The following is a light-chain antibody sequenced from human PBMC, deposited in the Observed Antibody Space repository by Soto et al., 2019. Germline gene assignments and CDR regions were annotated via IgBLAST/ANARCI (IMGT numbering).Light chain of an antibody. J-gene: IGKJ5*01. Sequence: EIAVTQSPGTLSVSPGERATLSCRASQSVSIHLAWYQQKPGQAPRLLIYDTSTRATGIPARFSGSGSGTEFTLTISSLQSEDFAVYYCQQYSNWPPITFGQGTRLEIK. CDR1: QSVSIH. CDR3: QQYSNWPPIT. CDR2: DTS. V-gene: IGKV3-15*01.